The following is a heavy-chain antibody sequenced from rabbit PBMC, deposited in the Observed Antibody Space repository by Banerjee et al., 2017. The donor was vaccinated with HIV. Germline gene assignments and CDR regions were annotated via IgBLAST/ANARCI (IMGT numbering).Heavy chain of an antibody. J-gene: IGHJ4*01. D-gene: IGHD6-1*01. CDR1: GFSFSSSYW. Sequence: EESGGDLVKPEGSLTLTCTASGFSFSSSYWVCWVRQAPGKGLEWIACIYTTNNNAYYANWAKGRFTISKTSSTTVTLQMTSLTAADTATYFCAREDYSYVAVGGIYTTYFNLWGPGTLVTVS. CDR3: AREDYSYVAVGGIYTTYFNL. CDR2: IYTTNNNA. V-gene: IGHV1S45*01.